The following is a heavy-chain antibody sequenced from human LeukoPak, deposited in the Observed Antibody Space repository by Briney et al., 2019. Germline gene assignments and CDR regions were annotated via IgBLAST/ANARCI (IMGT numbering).Heavy chain of an antibody. CDR3: ARLERSKYYYDSSGYYFAGGMDV. J-gene: IGHJ6*02. D-gene: IGHD3-22*01. CDR2: IYYSGST. Sequence: PSETLSLTCAVSGGSISSSSYYWGWIRQPPGKGLEWIGGIYYSGSTYYNPSLKSRVTISVDTSKNKFSMKLSSVTAADTAVYYCARLERSKYYYDSSGYYFAGGMDVWGQGTTVTVSS. CDR1: GGSISSSSYY. V-gene: IGHV4-39*01.